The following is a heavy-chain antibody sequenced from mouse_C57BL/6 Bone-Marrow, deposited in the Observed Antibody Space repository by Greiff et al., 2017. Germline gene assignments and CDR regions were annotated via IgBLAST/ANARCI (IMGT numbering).Heavy chain of an antibody. D-gene: IGHD2-1*01. J-gene: IGHJ2*01. CDR1: GFTFSSYG. CDR3: ARRRNYEDY. CDR2: ISSGGSYT. V-gene: IGHV5-6*01. Sequence: EVQLVESGGDLVKPGGSLKLSCAASGFTFSSYGMSWVRQTPDKRLEWVATISSGGSYTYYPDSVKGRFTLSRDNAKNTLYLQMSSLKSEDTAMYYCARRRNYEDYWGQGTTLTVSS.